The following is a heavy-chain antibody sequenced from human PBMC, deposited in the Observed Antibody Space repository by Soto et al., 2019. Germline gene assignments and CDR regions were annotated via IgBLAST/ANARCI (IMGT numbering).Heavy chain of an antibody. CDR1: GFTFSSYS. CDR3: ARGMYYYDSSGWAY. Sequence: LRLSCAASGFTFSSYSMNWVRQAPGKGLEWVSYISSSSSTIYYADSVKGRFTISRDNAKNSLYLQMNSLRDEDTAVYYCARGMYYYDSSGWAYWGQGTLVTVSS. CDR2: ISSSSSTI. J-gene: IGHJ4*02. D-gene: IGHD3-22*01. V-gene: IGHV3-48*02.